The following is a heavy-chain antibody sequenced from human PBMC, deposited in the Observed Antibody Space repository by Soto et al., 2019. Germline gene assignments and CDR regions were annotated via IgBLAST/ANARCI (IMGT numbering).Heavy chain of an antibody. CDR3: ARSTESSFDY. CDR1: GDSVSSNSAA. D-gene: IGHD2-2*01. V-gene: IGHV6-1*01. CDR2: TYYRSQWYN. Sequence: SQTLSLTCAMSGDSVSSNSAAWNWIRQSPSRGLEWLGRTYYRSQWYNDYAVSMKNRITINPDTSKNQFSLQLNSVTPEDTAVYYCARSTESSFDYWGQGTLVTVSS. J-gene: IGHJ4*02.